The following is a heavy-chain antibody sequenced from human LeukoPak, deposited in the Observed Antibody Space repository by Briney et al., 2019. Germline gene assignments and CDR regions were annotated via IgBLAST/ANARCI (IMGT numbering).Heavy chain of an antibody. CDR3: ARQRYSDY. Sequence: GGSLRPSCAASGFTFSRYWMTWVRQAPGKGLEWVANIKEDGSENSYVESVKGRFTISRDNAKNSLYLQLNSLRAEDTAVYFCARQRYSDYWGQGTLVAVSS. V-gene: IGHV3-7*01. CDR2: IKEDGSEN. J-gene: IGHJ4*02. D-gene: IGHD1-1*01. CDR1: GFTFSRYW.